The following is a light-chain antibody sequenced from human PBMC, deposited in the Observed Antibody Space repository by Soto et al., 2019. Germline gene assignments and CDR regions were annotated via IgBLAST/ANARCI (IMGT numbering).Light chain of an antibody. V-gene: IGLV3-21*04. CDR3: QVWDSSSDPVV. CDR2: YDS. CDR1: NIGSKS. Sequence: SYELTQPPSVSVAPGKTARITCGGNNIGSKSVHWYQQKPGQAPVLVIYYDSDRPSGIPEGFSGSNSGNTATLTISRVEAGDEADYYCQVWDSSSDPVVFGGGTQLTV. J-gene: IGLJ2*01.